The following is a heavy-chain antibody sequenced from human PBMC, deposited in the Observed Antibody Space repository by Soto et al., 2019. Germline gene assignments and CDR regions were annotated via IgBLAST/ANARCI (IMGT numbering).Heavy chain of an antibody. CDR1: GGSISSGGYY. V-gene: IGHV4-31*03. CDR2: IYYSGST. D-gene: IGHD4-17*01. Sequence: PSETLSLTCTVSGGSISSGGYYWSWIRQHPGKGLEWIGYIYYSGSTYYNPSLKSRVTISVDTSKNQFSLKLSSVTAADTAVYYCARTPYYGDPEYFQHWGQGTLVTVSS. J-gene: IGHJ1*01. CDR3: ARTPYYGDPEYFQH.